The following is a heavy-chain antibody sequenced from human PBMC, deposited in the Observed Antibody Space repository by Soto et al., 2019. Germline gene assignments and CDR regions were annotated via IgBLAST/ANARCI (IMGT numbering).Heavy chain of an antibody. D-gene: IGHD3-3*01. CDR1: GGSFGNSA. CDR3: STGVIWIGYFTVDS. V-gene: IGHV1-69*01. CDR2: FIPVYRTL. J-gene: IGHJ4*02. Sequence: QVQLVQSGAEVKKPGSSVKVSCKASGGSFGNSAINWVRQTPGQGLEWLGGFIPVYRTLNYAQKFQGRVTITAYESTGTAFMTLRSLASDDTAVYYCSTGVIWIGYFTVDSWGQGTRVTVSS.